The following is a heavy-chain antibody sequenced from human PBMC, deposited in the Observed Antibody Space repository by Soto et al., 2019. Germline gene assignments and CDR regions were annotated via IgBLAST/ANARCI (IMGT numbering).Heavy chain of an antibody. J-gene: IGHJ6*02. CDR2: INHSGST. V-gene: IGHV4-34*01. Sequence: SETLSLTCAVYGGSFSGYYWSWLRQPPGKGLEWIGEINHSGSTNYNPSLKSRVSISVATSKNQFSLKMRSVNAADTAVYYCARGPDDSSGSNKGYYYYCRDVCVQGTTVT. CDR1: GGSFSGYY. CDR3: ARGPDDSSGSNKGYYYYCRDV. D-gene: IGHD3-22*01.